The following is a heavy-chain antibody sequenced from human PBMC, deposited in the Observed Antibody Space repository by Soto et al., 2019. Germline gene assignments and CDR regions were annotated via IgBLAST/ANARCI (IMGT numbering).Heavy chain of an antibody. Sequence: QVQLVESGGGVVQPGRSLRLSCAASGFTFSSYAMHWVRQAPGKGLEWVAVISYDGSNKYYADSVKGRFTISRDNSKNTLYLQMNSLRAEDTAVYYCARERQGKAATQDYYYGMDVWGQGTTVTVSS. CDR1: GFTFSSYA. J-gene: IGHJ6*02. D-gene: IGHD2-15*01. V-gene: IGHV3-30-3*01. CDR3: ARERQGKAATQDYYYGMDV. CDR2: ISYDGSNK.